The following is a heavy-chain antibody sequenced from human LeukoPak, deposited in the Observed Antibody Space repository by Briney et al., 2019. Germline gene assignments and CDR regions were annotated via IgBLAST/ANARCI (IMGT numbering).Heavy chain of an antibody. CDR1: GDTFSSYA. Sequence: SVKVSCKASGDTFSSYAISWVRQDPGQGLEWMGGIIPIFDTASYAQKLQGRVTITADESTSTDHMELSSLRSEDTAVYYCAREPGIVGATGVMKYYYYYGMDVWGQGTTVTVSS. V-gene: IGHV1-69*13. D-gene: IGHD1-26*01. CDR2: IIPIFDTA. J-gene: IGHJ6*02. CDR3: AREPGIVGATGVMKYYYYYGMDV.